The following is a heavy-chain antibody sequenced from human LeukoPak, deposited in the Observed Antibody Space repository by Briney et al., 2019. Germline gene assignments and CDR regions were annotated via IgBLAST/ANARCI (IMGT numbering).Heavy chain of an antibody. V-gene: IGHV3-11*04. CDR1: GFTFSDYY. D-gene: IGHD6-19*01. CDR2: ISSSGSTI. J-gene: IGHJ4*02. CDR3: ATSGWYGYYYFDY. Sequence: GGSLRLSCAAPGFTFSDYYMSWIRQAPGKGLEWVSYISSSGSTIYYADSVKGRFTISRDNAKNSLYLQMNSLRAEDTAVYYCATSGWYGYYYFDYWGQGTLVTVSS.